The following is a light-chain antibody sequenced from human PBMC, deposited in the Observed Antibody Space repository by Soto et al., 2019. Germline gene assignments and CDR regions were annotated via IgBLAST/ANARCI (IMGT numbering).Light chain of an antibody. Sequence: EIVMTQSPDTVYVSPGERATLSCRASQSVRSNLAWYQHKPGQAPRLLIYDGSTRALGIPARFSGSESGTEFTLTISSLQSEDFAVYFCRQYDDWPITFGQGTRLEIK. CDR3: RQYDDWPIT. V-gene: IGKV3-15*01. J-gene: IGKJ5*01. CDR1: QSVRSN. CDR2: DGS.